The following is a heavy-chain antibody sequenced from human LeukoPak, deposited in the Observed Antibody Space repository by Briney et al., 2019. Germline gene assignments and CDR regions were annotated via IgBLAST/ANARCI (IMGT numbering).Heavy chain of an antibody. V-gene: IGHV3-30*03. CDR3: TTKVIRGNSGDDYDD. Sequence: QPGGSLRLSCAASGVTFSSYGMHWVRQAPGKGLEWVALISSDGNDKLYGDSVEGRFTISRDDSKSTLYLQMNSLRAEDTAVYYCTTKVIRGNSGDDYDDWGQGTLVTVSS. CDR1: GVTFSSYG. J-gene: IGHJ4*02. D-gene: IGHD5-12*01. CDR2: ISSDGNDK.